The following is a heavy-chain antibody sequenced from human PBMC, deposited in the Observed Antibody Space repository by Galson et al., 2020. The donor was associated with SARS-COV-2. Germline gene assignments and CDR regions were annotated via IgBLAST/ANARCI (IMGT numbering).Heavy chain of an antibody. CDR1: GFTFSTSG. J-gene: IGHJ4*02. CDR2: LTPGGGTT. Sequence: GGSLRLSCAASGFTFSTSGMSWLRHIPGKGLEWISSLTPGGGTTYYADSVKGRFTIFRDSDKNTLYLQMNSLGAEDTAVYYCAKKRDGTPYKLNLDYWGLGTLVTVSA. CDR3: AKKRDGTPYKLNLDY. V-gene: IGHV3-23*01. D-gene: IGHD2-15*01.